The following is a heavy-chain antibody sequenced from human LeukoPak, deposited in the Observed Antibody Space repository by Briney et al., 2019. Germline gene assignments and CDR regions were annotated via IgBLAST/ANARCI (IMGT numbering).Heavy chain of an antibody. D-gene: IGHD2-2*01. CDR3: AKPVVPAAYDAFDI. CDR1: GGSISSSSYY. CDR2: IYYSGST. V-gene: IGHV4-39*01. Sequence: SETLSLTFTVSGGSISSSSYYWGWIRQPPGKGLEWIGSIYYSGSTYYNPSLKSRVTISVDTSKNQFSLKLSSVTAADTAVYYCAKPVVPAAYDAFDIWGQGTMVTVSS. J-gene: IGHJ3*02.